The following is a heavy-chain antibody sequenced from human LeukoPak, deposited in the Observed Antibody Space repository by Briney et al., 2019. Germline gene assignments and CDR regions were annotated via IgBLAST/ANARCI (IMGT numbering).Heavy chain of an antibody. J-gene: IGHJ4*02. CDR2: IIPIFGTA. CDR3: ASSSSSWSQYYFDY. V-gene: IGHV1-69*06. CDR1: GYTFTSYG. Sequence: GASVKVSCKASGYTFTSYGISWVRQAPGQGLEWMGGIIPIFGTANYAQKFQGRVTITADKSTSTAYMELSSLRSEDTAVYYCASSSSSWSQYYFDYWGQGTLLTVSS. D-gene: IGHD6-13*01.